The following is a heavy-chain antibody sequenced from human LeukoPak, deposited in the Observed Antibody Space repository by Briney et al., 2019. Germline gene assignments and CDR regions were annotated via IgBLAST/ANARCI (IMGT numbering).Heavy chain of an antibody. D-gene: IGHD1-26*01. J-gene: IGHJ4*02. Sequence: GGSLRLSCAASGFTFRSYWMHWVRQAPGKGLEWVANIKQDGSEKYYVDSVKGRFTISRDNAKNSLYLQMNSLRAEDTAVYYCARDGWWELPIFDYWGQGTLVTVSS. CDR3: ARDGWWELPIFDY. V-gene: IGHV3-7*01. CDR2: IKQDGSEK. CDR1: GFTFRSYW.